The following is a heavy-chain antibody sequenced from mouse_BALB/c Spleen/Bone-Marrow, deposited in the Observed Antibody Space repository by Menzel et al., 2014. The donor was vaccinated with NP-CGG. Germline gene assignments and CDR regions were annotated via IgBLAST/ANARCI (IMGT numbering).Heavy chain of an antibody. D-gene: IGHD2-2*01. CDR3: ARKYGYSKSFAY. CDR1: GFNIKDTY. V-gene: IGHV14-3*02. Sequence: VQVQQFGAELVKPGASVKLFCTASGFNIKDTYMHWVKQRPEQGLEWIGRIDPANGNTKYDPKFQGKATITADTSSNTAYLQLSNLTSEDTAVYYCARKYGYSKSFAYWGQGTLVTVSA. CDR2: IDPANGNT. J-gene: IGHJ3*01.